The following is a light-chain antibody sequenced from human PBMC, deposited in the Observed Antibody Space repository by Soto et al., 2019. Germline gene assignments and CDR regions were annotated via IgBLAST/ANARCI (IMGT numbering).Light chain of an antibody. J-gene: IGKJ1*01. V-gene: IGKV1-5*03. CDR1: QSISSW. Sequence: DIQMTQSPSTLSASVGDRVTITCRASQSISSWLAWYQQKPGKAPKVLIYKASSLEGGVPSRFSGSGSGTEFTLTISSLQPDDFATYYCQQYKSYQWTFGQGTKVEIK. CDR2: KAS. CDR3: QQYKSYQWT.